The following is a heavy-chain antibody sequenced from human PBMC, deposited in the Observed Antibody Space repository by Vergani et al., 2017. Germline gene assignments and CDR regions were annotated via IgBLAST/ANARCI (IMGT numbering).Heavy chain of an antibody. V-gene: IGHV3-23*01. CDR2: FNGGRT. CDR1: GFNFNNYG. D-gene: IGHD2-2*01. CDR3: AKEGKSSTPFVAD. Sequence: EVQLLESGGGLVQPGGSLRISCAASGFNFNNYGMGWVRQSPGKGLEWVSAFNGGRTYYADSVKERFTISTDNFKNTLYLHMMSLRAEDTAVYYCAKEGKSSTPFVADWGQGTLVAVSS. J-gene: IGHJ4*02.